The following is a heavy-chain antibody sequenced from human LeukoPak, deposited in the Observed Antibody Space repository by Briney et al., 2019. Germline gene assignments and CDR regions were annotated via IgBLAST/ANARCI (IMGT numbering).Heavy chain of an antibody. CDR1: GYTFTSYG. CDR2: ISAYNGNT. CDR3: ARDKNADIVVVYNWFDP. D-gene: IGHD2-2*01. J-gene: IGHJ5*02. Sequence: GASVKVSCKASGYTFTSYGISRVRQAPGQGLEWMGWISAYNGNTNYAQKFQGRVTMTRDTSISTAYMELSRLRSDDTAVYYCARDKNADIVVVYNWFDPWGQGTLVTVSS. V-gene: IGHV1-18*01.